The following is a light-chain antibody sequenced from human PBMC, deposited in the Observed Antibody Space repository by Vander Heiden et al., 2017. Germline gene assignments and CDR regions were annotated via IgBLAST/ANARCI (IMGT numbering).Light chain of an antibody. CDR3: MQALQTPLT. CDR2: LGS. Sequence: DIVMTQSPPSLPVTPGEQASISCRSSQSLLHSNGYNYLDWYLQKPGQSPQLLIYLGSNRDSGVPDSFSGSGSGTDFTLKISRVEAEDVGVYYCMQALQTPLTFGGGTKVEIK. J-gene: IGKJ4*01. V-gene: IGKV2-28*01. CDR1: QSLLHSNGYNY.